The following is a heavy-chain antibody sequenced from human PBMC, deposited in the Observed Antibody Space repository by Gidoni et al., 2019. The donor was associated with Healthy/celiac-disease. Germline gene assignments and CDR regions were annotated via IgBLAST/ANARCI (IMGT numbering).Heavy chain of an antibody. CDR2: IKQDGSEK. Sequence: EVQLVESGGGLVQPGGSLRLSCAASGFTVSSYWMSWVRQAPGKGLEGGANIKQDGSEKYYVDSVKGRFTISRDNAKNSLYLQMNSLRADDTAVYYCARVQRVVPAALHNWFDPWGQGTLVTVSS. D-gene: IGHD2-2*01. V-gene: IGHV3-7*01. CDR1: GFTVSSYW. J-gene: IGHJ5*02. CDR3: ARVQRVVPAALHNWFDP.